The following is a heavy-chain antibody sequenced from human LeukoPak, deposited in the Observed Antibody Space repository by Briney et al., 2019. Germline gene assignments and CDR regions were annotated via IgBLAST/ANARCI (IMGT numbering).Heavy chain of an antibody. CDR2: IYHSGST. J-gene: IGHJ5*02. D-gene: IGHD2/OR15-2a*01. CDR3: ARRVIRWFDP. Sequence: SETLSLTCTVSGYSISSGHYWGWVWQPPGKGLEWIGSIYHSGSTYYNPSLKSRVTISVDTSKNQFSLKLSSVTAADTAVYYWARRVIRWFDPWGQGTLVTVSS. V-gene: IGHV4-38-2*02. CDR1: GYSISSGHY.